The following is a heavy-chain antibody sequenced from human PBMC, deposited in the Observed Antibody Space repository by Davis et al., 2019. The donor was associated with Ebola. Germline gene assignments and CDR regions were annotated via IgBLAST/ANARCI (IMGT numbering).Heavy chain of an antibody. V-gene: IGHV3-15*07. D-gene: IGHD6-13*01. Sequence: GESLKISCAASGFTFSNAWMNWVRQAPGKGLEWVGRIKSKTDGGTTDYAAPVKGRFTISRDDSKNTLYLQMNSLKTEDTAVYYCTSGYSSSHQGFNDYWGQGTLVTVSS. CDR3: TSGYSSSHQGFNDY. J-gene: IGHJ4*02. CDR1: GFTFSNAW. CDR2: IKSKTDGGTT.